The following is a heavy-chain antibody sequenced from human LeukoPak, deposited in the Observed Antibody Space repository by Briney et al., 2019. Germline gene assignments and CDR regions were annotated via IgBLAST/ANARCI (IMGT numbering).Heavy chain of an antibody. D-gene: IGHD6-19*01. CDR3: ASAVAVPGNWYFDL. V-gene: IGHV3-66*01. CDR2: ISSGGST. J-gene: IGHJ2*01. Sequence: ETLSLTCGVSGGSITSTNYWTWVRQAPGKGLEWVSFISSGGSTKYADSVKGRFTISRDHSKNTLYLQMNSLRVEDTAVYYCASAVAVPGNWYFDLWGRGTLVTVSS. CDR1: GGSITSTNY.